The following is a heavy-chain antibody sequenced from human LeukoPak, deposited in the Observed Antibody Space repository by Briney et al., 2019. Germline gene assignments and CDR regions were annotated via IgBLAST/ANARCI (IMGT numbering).Heavy chain of an antibody. CDR1: SYSISSGYY. CDR2: IYHSGNT. D-gene: IGHD3-3*01. J-gene: IGHJ3*02. Sequence: PSETLSLTRAVSSYSISSGYYWGWIRQPPGKGLEWIGTIYHSGNTYYNPSLNSRVTISADTSKNHLSLKMNSVTAADTAVYYCARLMRDSGYYVDAFDIWGQGKMVTVSS. CDR3: ARLMRDSGYYVDAFDI. V-gene: IGHV4-38-2*01.